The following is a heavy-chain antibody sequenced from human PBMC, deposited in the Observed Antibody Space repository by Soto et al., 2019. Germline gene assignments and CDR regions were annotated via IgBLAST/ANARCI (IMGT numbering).Heavy chain of an antibody. Sequence: PGGSLRLSCAASGFTFSSYGMHWVRQAPGKGLEWVAVISYDGSNKYYADSVKGRFTISRDNSKNTLYLRMNSLRAEDTAVYYCAKDNIAVAGRGASYYYGMDVWGQGTTVTVSS. CDR3: AKDNIAVAGRGASYYYGMDV. J-gene: IGHJ6*02. D-gene: IGHD6-19*01. CDR2: ISYDGSNK. CDR1: GFTFSSYG. V-gene: IGHV3-30*18.